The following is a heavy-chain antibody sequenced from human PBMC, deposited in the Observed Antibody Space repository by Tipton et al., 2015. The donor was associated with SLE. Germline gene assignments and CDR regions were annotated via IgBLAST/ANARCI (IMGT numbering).Heavy chain of an antibody. CDR1: GFTFSSYW. V-gene: IGHV3-21*01. CDR3: ARDAGYSGYAQ. Sequence: GSLRLSCAASGFTFSSYWMHRVRQAPGKGLVWVSSISSSSSYIYYADSVKGRFTISRDNAKNSLYLQMNSLRAEDTAVYYCARDAGYSGYAQWGQGTLVTVSS. D-gene: IGHD5-12*01. J-gene: IGHJ4*02. CDR2: ISSSSSYI.